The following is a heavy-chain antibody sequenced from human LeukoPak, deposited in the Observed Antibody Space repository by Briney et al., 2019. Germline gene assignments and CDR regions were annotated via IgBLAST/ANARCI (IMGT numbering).Heavy chain of an antibody. D-gene: IGHD2-15*01. J-gene: IGHJ5*01. CDR3: AKGGGYNWFDS. V-gene: IGHV3-30*19. CDR1: GFSFNNYG. Sequence: GGSLRLSCAASGFSFNNYGMHWVRQAPGKGLEWVAVISYDGSNKYYADSVKGRFTISRDNAKKSLYLQMNSLRAEDTALYYCAKGGGYNWFDSWGQGTLVTVSS. CDR2: ISYDGSNK.